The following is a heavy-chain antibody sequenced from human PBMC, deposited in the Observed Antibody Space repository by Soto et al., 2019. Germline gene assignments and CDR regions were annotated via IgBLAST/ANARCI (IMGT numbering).Heavy chain of an antibody. CDR3: AEYSSYGYYFDY. Sequence: SETLSLTCTVSGGSISSSSYYWGWIRQPPGKGLEWIGSIYYSGSTYYNPSLKSRVTISVDTSKNQFSLKLSSVTAADTAVYYCAEYSSYGYYFDYWGQGTLVTVSS. CDR1: GGSISSSSYY. V-gene: IGHV4-39*01. CDR2: IYYSGST. D-gene: IGHD6-6*01. J-gene: IGHJ4*02.